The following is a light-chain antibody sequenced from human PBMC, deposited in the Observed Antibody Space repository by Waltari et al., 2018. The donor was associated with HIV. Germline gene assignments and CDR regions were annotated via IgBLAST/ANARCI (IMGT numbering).Light chain of an antibody. CDR3: SSYTSSSTWV. CDR1: SSDVGGYNY. Sequence: ASVSGSPGQSITISCTGTSSDVGGYNYVSWYQQHPGKAPKLMIYDVSNRPSGVSNRFSGSKSGNTASLTISGLQAEDEADYYCSSYTSSSTWVFGGGTKLTVL. V-gene: IGLV2-14*03. J-gene: IGLJ3*02. CDR2: DVS.